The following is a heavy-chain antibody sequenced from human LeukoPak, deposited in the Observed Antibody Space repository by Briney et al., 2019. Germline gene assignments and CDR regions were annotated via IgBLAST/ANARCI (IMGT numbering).Heavy chain of an antibody. J-gene: IGHJ4*02. CDR2: IYHSGST. V-gene: IGHV4-59*01. CDR3: ATRYSSTWYYFDY. Sequence: SETLSLTCTVSGDSISSYYWSWIRQPPGEGLEWIGYIYHSGSTNYNPSLKSRVTISADTSKDQFSLKLASVTAADTAVYYCATRYSSTWYYFDYWGQGTLVTVSS. CDR1: GDSISSYY. D-gene: IGHD6-13*01.